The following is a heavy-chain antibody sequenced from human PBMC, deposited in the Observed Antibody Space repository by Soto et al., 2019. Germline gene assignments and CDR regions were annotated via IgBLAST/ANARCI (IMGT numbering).Heavy chain of an antibody. CDR3: AKGLDRASLDF. CDR1: GFTFSTHT. D-gene: IGHD1-1*01. Sequence: EVQLLESGGTSVQPGGSLRLSCVASGFTFSTHTMNWVRQAPGKGLEWVSRLTADSDDTSYAVSIKGRFTISRDNSKNTLYLQMNSLRAEDTAIYYCAKGLDRASLDFWGQGALVTVSS. J-gene: IGHJ4*02. V-gene: IGHV3-23*01. CDR2: LTADSDDT.